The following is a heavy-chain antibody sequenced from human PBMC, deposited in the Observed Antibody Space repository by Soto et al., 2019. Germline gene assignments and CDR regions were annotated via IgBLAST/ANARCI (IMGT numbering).Heavy chain of an antibody. CDR1: GGSISSGGYY. CDR3: ARLQLRDIVVVPAAIRLPLFDY. J-gene: IGHJ4*02. D-gene: IGHD2-2*01. Sequence: SETLSLTCTVSGGSISSGGYYWSWIRQHPGKGLEWICYIYFSGSTYYDPSLKSRVTISVDTSKNQFSLKLSSVTAADTAVYYCARLQLRDIVVVPAAIRLPLFDYWGQGTLVTVSS. V-gene: IGHV4-31*03. CDR2: IYFSGST.